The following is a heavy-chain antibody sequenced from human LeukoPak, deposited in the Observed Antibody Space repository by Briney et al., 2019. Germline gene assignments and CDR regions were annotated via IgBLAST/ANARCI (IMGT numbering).Heavy chain of an antibody. V-gene: IGHV3-23*01. CDR3: AKSRSRVTENYFDY. D-gene: IGHD6-13*01. Sequence: GGSLRLSCAASGFTFSSYAMSWVRQAPGKGLEWVSAISGSGGSTYYADSVKGRFTISGDNSKNMLYLQMNSLRAEDTAVYYCAKSRSRVTENYFDYWGQGTLVTVSS. J-gene: IGHJ4*02. CDR2: ISGSGGST. CDR1: GFTFSSYA.